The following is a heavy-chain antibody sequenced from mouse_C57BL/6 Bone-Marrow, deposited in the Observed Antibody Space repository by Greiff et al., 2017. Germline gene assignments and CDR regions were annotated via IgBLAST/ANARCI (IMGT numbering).Heavy chain of an antibody. Sequence: VQLQESGAELVKPGASVKLSCKASGYTFTSYWMQWVKQRPGQGLEWIGEIDPSDSYTNYNQKFKGKATLTVDTSSSTAYMQLSSLTSEDSAVYYCARDLRAMDYWGQGTSVTVSS. CDR2: IDPSDSYT. D-gene: IGHD1-1*01. V-gene: IGHV1-50*01. CDR3: ARDLRAMDY. J-gene: IGHJ4*01. CDR1: GYTFTSYW.